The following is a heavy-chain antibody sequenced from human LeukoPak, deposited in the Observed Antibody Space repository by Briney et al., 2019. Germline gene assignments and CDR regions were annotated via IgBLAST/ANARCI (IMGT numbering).Heavy chain of an antibody. V-gene: IGHV1-69*05. CDR1: GGTFSSYA. Sequence: ASVKVSFKASGGTFSSYAISWVRQAPGQGLEWMGGIIPIFGTANYAQKFQGRVTITTDESTSTAYMELSSLRSEDTALYFCARDAWRRVFYYGMDVWGQGTTVAVSS. CDR3: ARDAWRRVFYYGMDV. CDR2: IIPIFGTA. J-gene: IGHJ6*02. D-gene: IGHD5-12*01.